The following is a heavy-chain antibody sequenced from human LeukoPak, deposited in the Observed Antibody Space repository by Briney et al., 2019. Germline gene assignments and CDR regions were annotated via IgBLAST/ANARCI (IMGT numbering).Heavy chain of an antibody. Sequence: ASVKVSCKASGYTFTGYYMHWVRQAPGQGLEWMGWINPNSGGTNYAQKFQGWVTMTRDTSISTAYMELSRQRSDDTAVYYCARVSGPQGHSGSYYNGLDYWGQGTLVTVSS. CDR2: INPNSGGT. J-gene: IGHJ4*02. CDR3: ARVSGPQGHSGSYYNGLDY. CDR1: GYTFTGYY. D-gene: IGHD3-10*01. V-gene: IGHV1-2*04.